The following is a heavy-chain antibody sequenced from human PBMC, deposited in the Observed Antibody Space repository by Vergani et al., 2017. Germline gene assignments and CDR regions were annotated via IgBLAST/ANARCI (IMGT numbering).Heavy chain of an antibody. J-gene: IGHJ4*02. D-gene: IGHD6-13*01. Sequence: QVQLQESGPGLVKPSETLSLTCTVSGGSISSYYWSWIRQPPGKGLEWIGYIYYSGSTNYNPSLKSRVTISVDTSKNQFSLKLSSVTAADTAVYYCARFTSSSWLPGGEGWGFDYWGQGTLVTVSS. CDR1: GGSISSYY. V-gene: IGHV4-59*01. CDR3: ARFTSSSWLPGGEGWGFDY. CDR2: IYYSGST.